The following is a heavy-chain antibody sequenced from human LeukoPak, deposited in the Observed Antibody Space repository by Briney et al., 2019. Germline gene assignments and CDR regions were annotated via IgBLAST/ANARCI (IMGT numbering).Heavy chain of an antibody. CDR3: ATETGDGDY. Sequence: PSETLSLTCTVSGGSISSGSYYWSWIRQPAGKGLEWIGRIYTSGSTYYNPSLKSRVTISVDTSKNQFSLKLSSVTAADTAVYYCATETGDGDYWGQGTLVTVSS. CDR1: GGSISSGSYY. D-gene: IGHD7-27*01. J-gene: IGHJ4*02. CDR2: IYTSGST. V-gene: IGHV4-61*02.